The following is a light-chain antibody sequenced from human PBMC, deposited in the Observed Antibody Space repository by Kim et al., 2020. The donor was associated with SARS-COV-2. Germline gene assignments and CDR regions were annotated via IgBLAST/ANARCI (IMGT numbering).Light chain of an antibody. J-gene: IGLJ3*02. CDR3: SSFTNSNTFWV. CDR2: DVT. Sequence: QSVLTQPASVSGSPGQSITISCTGTSSDVGGYNYVSWYQHHPSKAPKLMIYDVTKRPSGVSSRFSGSKSGNTASLTISGLQTEDEADYYCSSFTNSNTFWVFGGGTQLTVL. CDR1: SSDVGGYNY. V-gene: IGLV2-14*03.